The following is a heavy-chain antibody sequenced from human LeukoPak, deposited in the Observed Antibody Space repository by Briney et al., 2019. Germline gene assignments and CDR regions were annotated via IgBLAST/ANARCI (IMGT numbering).Heavy chain of an antibody. CDR3: AGDLNGRAAAGTAIDY. CDR2: ISSSSSYI. D-gene: IGHD6-13*01. V-gene: IGHV3-21*01. Sequence: GGSLRLSCAASGFTFSSYSMNWVRQAPGKGLEWVSSISSSSSYIYYADSVKGRFTISRDNAKNSLYLQMNSLRAEDTAVYYCAGDLNGRAAAGTAIDYWGQGTLVTVSS. CDR1: GFTFSSYS. J-gene: IGHJ4*02.